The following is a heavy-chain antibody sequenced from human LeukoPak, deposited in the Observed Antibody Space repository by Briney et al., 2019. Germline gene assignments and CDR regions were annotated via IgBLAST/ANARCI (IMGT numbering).Heavy chain of an antibody. CDR1: GFIFSNGW. CDR2: IKSKTTGGTI. V-gene: IGHV3-15*01. J-gene: IGHJ4*02. CDR3: ATGSPMLDY. Sequence: GGSLRLSCAASGFIFSNGWMSWVRQAPGKGLEWVGRIKSKTTGGTIDYAAPVKGRFTISRDDSKYMLYLQMNSLKTEDTAVYYCATGSPMLDYWGQGTPVTVSS.